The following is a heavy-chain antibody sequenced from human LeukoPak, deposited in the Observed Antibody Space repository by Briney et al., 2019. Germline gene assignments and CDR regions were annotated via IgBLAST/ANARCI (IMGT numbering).Heavy chain of an antibody. CDR3: ARGGGLDV. CDR2: INHNGNVN. V-gene: IGHV3-7*03. Sequence: GGSWSLSGAPLDSTFRTKGMHGARQAPGKGLEWVASINHNGNVNYYVDSVKGRFTISRDNAKNSLYLQMSNLRAEDTAVYFCARGGGLDVWGQGATVTVSS. D-gene: IGHD3-16*01. J-gene: IGHJ6*02. CDR1: DSTFRTKG.